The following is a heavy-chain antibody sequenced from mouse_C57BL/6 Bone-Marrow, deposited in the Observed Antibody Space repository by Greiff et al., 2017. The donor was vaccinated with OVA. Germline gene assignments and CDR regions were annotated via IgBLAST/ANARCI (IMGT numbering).Heavy chain of an antibody. CDR2: IDPSDSYT. D-gene: IGHD3-2*02. J-gene: IGHJ3*02. Sequence: QVQLQQPGAELVRPGTSVKLSCKASGYTFTSYWMHWVKQRPGQGLEWIGVIDPSDSYTNYTQKFKGKATLTVDTSSSTAYMQLSSLTSEDAAVYYCAIDSSGFPRRWGQGTLVTVSA. CDR3: AIDSSGFPRR. V-gene: IGHV1-59*01. CDR1: GYTFTSYW.